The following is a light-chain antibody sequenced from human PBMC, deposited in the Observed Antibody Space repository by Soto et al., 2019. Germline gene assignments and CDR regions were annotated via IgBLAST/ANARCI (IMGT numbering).Light chain of an antibody. CDR3: QQYNNWPFT. Sequence: EIVLTQSPAPLSLSPGERATLSCRASQSVSSYLAWYQQKPGQAPRLLIYDASNRATGIPARFSGSGSGTDFTLTASSLQPEDVAVYYCQQYNNWPFTLGPGTKVDIK. V-gene: IGKV3-11*01. CDR1: QSVSSY. CDR2: DAS. J-gene: IGKJ3*01.